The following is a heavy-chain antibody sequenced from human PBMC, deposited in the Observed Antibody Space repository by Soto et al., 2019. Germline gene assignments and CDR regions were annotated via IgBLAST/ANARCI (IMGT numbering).Heavy chain of an antibody. CDR2: INHSGST. CDR1: GGSFSGYY. J-gene: IGHJ6*02. V-gene: IGHV4-34*01. D-gene: IGHD3-10*01. CDR3: ARGRDSDYDGMDV. Sequence: SETLSLTCAVYGGSFSGYYWSWIRQPPGKGLEWIGEINHSGSTNYNPSLKSRVTISVDRSKNQFSLKLSSVTAADTAVYYCARGRDSDYDGMDVWGHGTTVTVSS.